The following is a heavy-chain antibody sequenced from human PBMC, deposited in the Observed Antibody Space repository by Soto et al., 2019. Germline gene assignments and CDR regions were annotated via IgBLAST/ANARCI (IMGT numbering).Heavy chain of an antibody. D-gene: IGHD3-16*01. CDR1: GYTFSSYG. Sequence: QVQLVQSGAEVKKPGASVKVSCKASGYTFSSYGISWVRQAPGQGLEWMGWINPYNGNTNYAQKLQGRVTMTTDTSTNTAYMALRSLRSADTAVYYCARDWFGIDYWGQGTLVTVSS. CDR3: ARDWFGIDY. CDR2: INPYNGNT. J-gene: IGHJ4*02. V-gene: IGHV1-18*01.